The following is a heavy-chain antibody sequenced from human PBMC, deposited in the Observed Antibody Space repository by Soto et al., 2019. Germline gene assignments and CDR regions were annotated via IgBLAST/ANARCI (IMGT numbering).Heavy chain of an antibody. J-gene: IGHJ1*01. CDR1: GYTFTSYD. V-gene: IGHV1-8*01. D-gene: IGHD3-22*01. CDR3: GGVGNDSSVYTLKSSQQ. Sequence: QVQLVQSGAEVKKPGASVKVSCKASGYTFTSYDINWVRQATGQGLEWMGWMNPNSGNTGYAQKFQGRVTMTRNTSMRTATMERSGWRSKDPAVYYGGGVGNDSSVYTLKSSQQWGQGPLVPVPS. CDR2: MNPNSGNT.